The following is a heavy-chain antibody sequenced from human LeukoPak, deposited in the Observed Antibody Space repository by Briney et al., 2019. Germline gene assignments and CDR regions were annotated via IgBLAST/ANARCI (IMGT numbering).Heavy chain of an antibody. CDR1: GGSIGNYH. Sequence: PSETLSLTCTVSGGSIGNYHWSWIRQPAGKGLEWIGQIHTSGSTNYNPPLKSRVTMSLDTPENQPSLTIRSVTAADTAVYYCARRDISSGWSFNYWGRGTLVTVSS. V-gene: IGHV4-4*07. CDR2: IHTSGST. D-gene: IGHD6-19*01. J-gene: IGHJ4*02. CDR3: ARRDISSGWSFNY.